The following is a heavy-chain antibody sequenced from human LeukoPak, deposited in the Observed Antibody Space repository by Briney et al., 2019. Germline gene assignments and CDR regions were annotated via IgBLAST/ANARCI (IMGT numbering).Heavy chain of an antibody. CDR1: GGTFSSYA. CDR3: ARDFGPSAGAIDY. Sequence: SVKVSCKASGGTFSSYAISCVRQAPGQGLEWMGGIIPIFGTADYAQKFQGRVTITADESTSTAYMELSSLRSEDTAVYYCARDFGPSAGAIDYWGQGTLVTVSS. V-gene: IGHV1-69*01. CDR2: IIPIFGTA. D-gene: IGHD6-13*01. J-gene: IGHJ4*02.